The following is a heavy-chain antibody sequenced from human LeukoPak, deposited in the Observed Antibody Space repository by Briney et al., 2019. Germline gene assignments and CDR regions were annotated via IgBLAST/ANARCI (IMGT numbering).Heavy chain of an antibody. V-gene: IGHV3-23*01. Sequence: GGSLRLSCAASGFTFSTYPISWVRQAPGKGLEWVSAISSGGTDTYYADSVKGRFTISRDNSKNTPYLQMNSLRAEDTAVYYCVKDSVRGYSGYGNDGFEIWGQGTMVTVSS. CDR2: ISSGGTDT. J-gene: IGHJ3*02. CDR3: VKDSVRGYSGYGNDGFEI. D-gene: IGHD5-12*01. CDR1: GFTFSTYP.